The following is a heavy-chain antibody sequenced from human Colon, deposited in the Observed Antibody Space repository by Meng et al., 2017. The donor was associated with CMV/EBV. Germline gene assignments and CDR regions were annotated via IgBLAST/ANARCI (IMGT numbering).Heavy chain of an antibody. J-gene: IGHJ4*02. V-gene: IGHV3-30*04. D-gene: IGHD2-2*01. CDR3: ASGSSTTPYGY. Sequence: SCAASGVTFSSYAMHWVRQAPGKGLEWVAVISYDGSNKYYADSVKGRFTISRDNSKNTLYLQMNSLRAEDTAVYYCASGSSTTPYGYWGQGTLVTVSS. CDR2: ISYDGSNK. CDR1: GVTFSSYA.